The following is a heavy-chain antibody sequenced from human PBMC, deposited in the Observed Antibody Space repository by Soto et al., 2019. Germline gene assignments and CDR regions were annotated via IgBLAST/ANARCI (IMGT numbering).Heavy chain of an antibody. CDR3: ARVTPRSGAGWHWFDP. Sequence: QVQLVQSGAEVKKPGASVKVSCKASGYTFTYYGLSWVRQAPGQGLEWMGWISVYSGNTNTKYADNFEGRVTMTTDTSTSTAYMELRSLTPDDTAVYYCARVTPRSGAGWHWFDPWGQGTLVTVSS. D-gene: IGHD3-10*01. J-gene: IGHJ5*02. CDR1: GYTFTYYG. CDR2: ISVYSGNT. V-gene: IGHV1-18*04.